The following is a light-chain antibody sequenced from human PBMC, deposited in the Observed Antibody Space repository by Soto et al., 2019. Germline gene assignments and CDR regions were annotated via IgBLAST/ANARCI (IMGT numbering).Light chain of an antibody. J-gene: IGKJ1*01. CDR2: DAS. Sequence: DIQMTQSPSTLSASVGDRVAITCRASQDISKWLAWYQQKPGKPPKLLIYDASGLDSGVPSRFSGSGYGTEFTLTISGLQPEDFETFYCQQYDSFHWTFGTGTKVDI. CDR3: QQYDSFHWT. V-gene: IGKV1-5*01. CDR1: QDISKW.